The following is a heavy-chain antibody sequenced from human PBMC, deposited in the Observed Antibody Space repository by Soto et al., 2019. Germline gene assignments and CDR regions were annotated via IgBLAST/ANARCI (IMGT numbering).Heavy chain of an antibody. V-gene: IGHV1-2*02. CDR2: INPNSGGT. CDR3: ARDLRRGVGTAMVT. D-gene: IGHD5-18*01. J-gene: IGHJ4*02. CDR1: GYTFTGYY. Sequence: ASVKVSCKASGYTFTGYYMHWVRQAPGQGLEWMGWINPNSGGTNYAQKFQGRVTMTRDTSISTAYMELSRLRSDDTAVYYCARDLRRGVGTAMVTRGQGTLVTVSS.